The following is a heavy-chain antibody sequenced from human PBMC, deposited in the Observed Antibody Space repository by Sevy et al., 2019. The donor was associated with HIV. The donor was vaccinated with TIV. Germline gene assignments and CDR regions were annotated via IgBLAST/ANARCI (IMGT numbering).Heavy chain of an antibody. D-gene: IGHD2-15*01. CDR3: ESEYCSRGSCFFDY. CDR2: IYAGGTA. V-gene: IGHV3-53*01. J-gene: IGHJ4*02. Sequence: GGSLRLSCVVSGFDIRSNYMSWVRLAPDKGLEWVSHIYAGGTAYNADSVKGRFTFSRDDSKSTVSLQMRSLRVEDSAVYYCESEYCSRGSCFFDYWGQGIQVTVSS. CDR1: GFDIRSNY.